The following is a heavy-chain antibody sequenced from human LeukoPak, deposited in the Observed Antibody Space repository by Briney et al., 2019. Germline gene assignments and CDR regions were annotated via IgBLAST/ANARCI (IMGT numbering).Heavy chain of an antibody. V-gene: IGHV3-30*04. CDR2: ISYDGSNK. J-gene: IGHJ4*02. D-gene: IGHD6-19*01. CDR3: ARAVSSGWYDFDY. Sequence: GRSLRLSCAASGFTFSSYAMHWVRQAPGKGLEWVAVISYDGSNKYYANSVKGRFTISRDNSKNTLYLQMNSLRAEDTAVYYCARAVSSGWYDFDYWGQGTLVTVSS. CDR1: GFTFSSYA.